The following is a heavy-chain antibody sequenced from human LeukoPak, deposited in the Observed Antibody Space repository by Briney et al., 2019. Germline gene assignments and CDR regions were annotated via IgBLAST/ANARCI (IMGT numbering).Heavy chain of an antibody. CDR3: ASAGDSSGYYYFSAFDI. Sequence: GESLKISCKGSGYSFTNYWIGWVRQMPGKGLEWMGVIYPDDSDTTYSPSFQGQVTISADKSISTAYLQWSSLKASDTAMYYCASAGDSSGYYYFSAFDIWGQGTMVTVSS. CDR1: GYSFTNYW. CDR2: IYPDDSDT. J-gene: IGHJ3*02. V-gene: IGHV5-51*01. D-gene: IGHD3-22*01.